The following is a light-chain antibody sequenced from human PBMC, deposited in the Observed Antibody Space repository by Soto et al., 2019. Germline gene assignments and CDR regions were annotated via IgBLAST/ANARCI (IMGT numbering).Light chain of an antibody. V-gene: IGKV3-11*01. Sequence: EIVLTQSPATLSLSPGERATLSCRASQSVSSYLAWYQQKPGQAPRLLIYDASNRATGIPARFSGSGSGTDFTLTLSSLEPEDFAVYYCQQRSNWPRLTFGGGNKVEI. J-gene: IGKJ4*01. CDR2: DAS. CDR1: QSVSSY. CDR3: QQRSNWPRLT.